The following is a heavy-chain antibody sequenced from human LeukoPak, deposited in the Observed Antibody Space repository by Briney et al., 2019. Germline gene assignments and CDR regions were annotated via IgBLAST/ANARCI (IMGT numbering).Heavy chain of an antibody. D-gene: IGHD6-13*01. J-gene: IGHJ4*02. CDR1: GYTLTELS. CDR3: VGSWYYY. Sequence: ASVKVSCKVSGYTLTELSMHWVRQAPGKGLEWMGWISAYNGNTNYAQKLQGRVTMTTDTSTSTAYMELRSLRSDDTAVYYCVGSWYYYWGQGTLVTVSS. CDR2: ISAYNGNT. V-gene: IGHV1-18*01.